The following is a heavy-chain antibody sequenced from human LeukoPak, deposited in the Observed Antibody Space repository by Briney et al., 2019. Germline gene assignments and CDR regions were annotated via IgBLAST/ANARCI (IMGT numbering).Heavy chain of an antibody. CDR3: ATKRWLREDFFDY. V-gene: IGHV3-23*01. D-gene: IGHD5-12*01. J-gene: IGHJ4*02. CDR1: GFTFSSFA. CDR2: ISDSGGST. Sequence: GGSLRLSCAASGFTFSSFAMYWARQAPGKGLEWVSCISDSGGSTYYADSVKGRFTISRDNSKNTLYLQLNSLRAEDTAVYFCATKRWLREDFFDYWGQGTPVTVSS.